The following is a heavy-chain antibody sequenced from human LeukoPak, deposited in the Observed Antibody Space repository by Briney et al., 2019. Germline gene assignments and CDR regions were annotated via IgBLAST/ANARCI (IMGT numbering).Heavy chain of an antibody. J-gene: IGHJ5*02. CDR2: IYYSGST. V-gene: IGHV4-59*01. CDR3: ARGLGELHWFDP. Sequence: SETLSLTCTVSGGSTHSNYWNWIRQPPGKGLEWIGYIYYSGSTNYNPSLKSRVTISVDTSKNQFSLKLSSVTAADTAVYYCARGLGELHWFDPWGQGTLVTVSS. D-gene: IGHD1-26*01. CDR1: GGSTHSNY.